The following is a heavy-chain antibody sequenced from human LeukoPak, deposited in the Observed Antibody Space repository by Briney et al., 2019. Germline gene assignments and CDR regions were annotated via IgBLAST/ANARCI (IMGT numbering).Heavy chain of an antibody. CDR1: AFTFSDYS. J-gene: IGHJ4*02. D-gene: IGHD1-26*01. CDR2: ISGRSSTI. V-gene: IGHV3-48*01. CDR3: ARDRLTSGSYFFDY. Sequence: GGSLRLSCAASAFTFSDYSMNWVRQAPGKGLEWISYISGRSSTIYYADSVRGRFTISRENAKNSMYLQMNSLRAEDTAVYYCARDRLTSGSYFFDYWGQGTLVTVSS.